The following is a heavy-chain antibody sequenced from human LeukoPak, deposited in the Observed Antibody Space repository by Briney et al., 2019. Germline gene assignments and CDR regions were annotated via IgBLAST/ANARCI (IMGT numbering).Heavy chain of an antibody. D-gene: IGHD6-13*01. CDR3: ARDRGVAQQQFDY. J-gene: IGHJ4*02. Sequence: GASVKVSCKASGYTFTSYYMHWVRQAPGQGLDWMGIINPSGGSKSYAQKFQGRVTMTRDTSRSTVYMELSSLRSEDTAVYYCARDRGVAQQQFDYWGQGTLVTVSS. V-gene: IGHV1-46*01. CDR2: INPSGGSK. CDR1: GYTFTSYY.